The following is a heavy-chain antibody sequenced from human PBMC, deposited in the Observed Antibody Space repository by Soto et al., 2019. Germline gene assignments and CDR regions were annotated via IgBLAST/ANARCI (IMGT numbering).Heavy chain of an antibody. CDR2: IWYDGSNK. CDR1: GFTFSSYG. Sequence: QVQLVESGGGVVQPGRSLRLSCAASGFTFSSYGMHWVRQAPGKGLEWVAVIWYDGSNKYYADSVKGRFTISRDNSKNTLYLQINRLRAEDTAVYYCARDVMVTAMVMGYFDLWGRGTLVTVSS. D-gene: IGHD2-21*02. V-gene: IGHV3-33*01. J-gene: IGHJ2*01. CDR3: ARDVMVTAMVMGYFDL.